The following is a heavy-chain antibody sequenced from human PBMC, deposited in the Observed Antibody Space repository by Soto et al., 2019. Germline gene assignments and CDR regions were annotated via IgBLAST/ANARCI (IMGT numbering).Heavy chain of an antibody. CDR1: GFIFSSYA. Sequence: GGSLRLSCSASGFIFSSYAMHWVRQAPGRGLEYVSAISNTGGSIFYTDSVKGRFTISRDNSKNTLYLQMSSLRVEDTAVYYCVKTTAQYYYDSWGQGTLVTVSS. J-gene: IGHJ4*02. V-gene: IGHV3-64D*08. CDR2: ISNTGGSI. CDR3: VKTTAQYYYDS.